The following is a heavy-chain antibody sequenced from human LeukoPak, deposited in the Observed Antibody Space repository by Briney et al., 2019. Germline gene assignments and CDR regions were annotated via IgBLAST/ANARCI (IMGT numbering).Heavy chain of an antibody. CDR1: GFTFNTYA. Sequence: GGSLRLSCTASGFTFNTYAIHWVRQAPGKGLQWVAVISYDGTTKHYSDSAKGRFTISRDNSKSTLYLQMNSLRAEDTAVYYCARDKRLPVRFDYWGQGTLVTVSS. V-gene: IGHV3-30-3*01. CDR3: ARDKRLPVRFDY. J-gene: IGHJ4*02. CDR2: ISYDGTTK.